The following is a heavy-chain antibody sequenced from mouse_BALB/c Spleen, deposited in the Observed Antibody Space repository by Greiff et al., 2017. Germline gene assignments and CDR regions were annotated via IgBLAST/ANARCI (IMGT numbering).Heavy chain of an antibody. V-gene: IGHV8-12*01. J-gene: IGHJ4*01. D-gene: IGHD2-4*01. CDR1: GFSLSTSGMG. Sequence: QVQLKVSGPGILQPSQTLSLTCSFSGFSLSTSGMGVSWIRQPSGKGLEWLAHIYWDDDKRYNPSLKSRLTISKDTSRNQVFLKITSVDTADTATYYCARRDDYDVDYAMDYWGQGTSVTVSS. CDR2: IYWDDDK. CDR3: ARRDDYDVDYAMDY.